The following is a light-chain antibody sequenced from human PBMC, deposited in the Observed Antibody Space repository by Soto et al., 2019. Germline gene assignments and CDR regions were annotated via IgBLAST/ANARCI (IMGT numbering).Light chain of an antibody. CDR1: QSVSTNF. CDR2: GAS. J-gene: IGKJ4*01. CDR3: VQYDTSPLT. Sequence: EIVLSQSPGTLSLSLGERATLSCRASQSVSTNFLAWYQQKPGQAPRLLIYGASSRATGIPDRFSGSGSGTDFTLTISRLEPEDVAVYCCVQYDTSPLTFGGGTKLEIK. V-gene: IGKV3-20*01.